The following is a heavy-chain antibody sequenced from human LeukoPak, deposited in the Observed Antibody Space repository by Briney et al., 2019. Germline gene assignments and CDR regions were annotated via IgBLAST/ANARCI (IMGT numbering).Heavy chain of an antibody. CDR2: INPNTGGT. D-gene: IGHD4-17*01. Sequence: GASVKLSCKASGYTFTADYIHWVRQAPEQGLEWMGWINPNTGGTNHAQKFQGRVTMTRDTSSTTAYMELSRLRSEDTAVYYCARDYYGDRYFDYCGQGPLVTVSS. J-gene: IGHJ4*02. CDR3: ARDYYGDRYFDY. V-gene: IGHV1-2*02. CDR1: GYTFTADY.